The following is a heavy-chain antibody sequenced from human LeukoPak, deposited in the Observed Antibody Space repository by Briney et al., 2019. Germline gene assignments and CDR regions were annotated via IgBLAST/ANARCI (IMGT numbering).Heavy chain of an antibody. V-gene: IGHV4-59*08. D-gene: IGHD6-13*01. CDR2: LYYSGTN. J-gene: IGHJ3*02. CDR1: GGFISSYY. CDR3: ARRRRIAAAGTDAFDI. Sequence: SETLSLTCTVSGGFISSYYWSWLRQPPGKGLEWIGYLYYSGTNYYNPSLKSRVTISADRSKTHFSLRLSSVTAPDTAIYYCARRRRIAAAGTDAFDIWGQGTMVTVSS.